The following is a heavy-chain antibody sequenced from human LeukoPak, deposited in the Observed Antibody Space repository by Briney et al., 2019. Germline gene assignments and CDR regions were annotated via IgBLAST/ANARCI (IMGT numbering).Heavy chain of an antibody. D-gene: IGHD6-13*01. Sequence: SETLSLTCTVSGGSISSYYWSWIRQPPGKGLEWIGYIYYSGSTNYNPSLKSRVTISVDTSKNQFSLKLSSVTAADTAVYYCARYSSSSVSAFDIWGQGTMVTVSS. J-gene: IGHJ3*02. CDR1: GGSISSYY. V-gene: IGHV4-59*01. CDR3: ARYSSSSVSAFDI. CDR2: IYYSGST.